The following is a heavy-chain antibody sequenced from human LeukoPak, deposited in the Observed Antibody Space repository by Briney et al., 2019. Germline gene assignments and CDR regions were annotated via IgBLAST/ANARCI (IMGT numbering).Heavy chain of an antibody. CDR1: GFTFSSYA. D-gene: IGHD1-26*01. Sequence: GGSLRLSCAASGFTFSSYAMHWVRQAPGKGLEWVAVISYDGSNKYYADSVKGRFTISRDNSKNTLYLQMNSLRAEDTAVYYCARDDAVNLIVGATLWAFDIWGQGTMVTVSS. J-gene: IGHJ3*02. V-gene: IGHV3-30-3*01. CDR3: ARDDAVNLIVGATLWAFDI. CDR2: ISYDGSNK.